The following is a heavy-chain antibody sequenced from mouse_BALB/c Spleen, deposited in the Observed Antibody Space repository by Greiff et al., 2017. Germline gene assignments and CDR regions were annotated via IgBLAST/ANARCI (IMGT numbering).Heavy chain of an antibody. V-gene: IGHV1-82*01. D-gene: IGHD2-1*01. CDR2: IYPGDGDT. CDR1: GYAFSSSW. J-gene: IGHJ4*01. Sequence: QVQLKESGPELVKPGASVKISCKASGYAFSSSWMNWVKQRPGQGLEWIGRIYPGDGDTNYNGKFKGKATLTADKSSSTAYMQLSSLTSVDSAVYFCASSGNSFYYAMDYWGQGTSVTVSS. CDR3: ASSGNSFYYAMDY.